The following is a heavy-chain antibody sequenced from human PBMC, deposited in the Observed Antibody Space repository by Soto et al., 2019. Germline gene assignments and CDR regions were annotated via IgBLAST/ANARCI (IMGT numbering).Heavy chain of an antibody. V-gene: IGHV4-30-2*01. J-gene: IGHJ4*02. D-gene: IGHD2-21*01. CDR1: GGSISSGGYS. CDR2: IYHSGST. Sequence: PSETLSLTCAVSGGSISSGGYSWSWIRQPPGKGLEWIGYIYHSGSTYYNPSLKSRVTISVDRSKNQFSLKLSSVTAADTAVYYCARDGCGGDCYDYWGQGTLVTVSS. CDR3: ARDGCGGDCYDY.